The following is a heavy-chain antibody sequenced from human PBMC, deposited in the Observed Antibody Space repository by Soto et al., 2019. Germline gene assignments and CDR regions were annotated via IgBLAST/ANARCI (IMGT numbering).Heavy chain of an antibody. CDR3: IDGGAIGPPPLDP. Sequence: DVQLLESGGDLVQPGGSLRRSCVASGFTFYSHAMSWVRQAPGKGLEWVSGTSASGAVTYYADSVKGRFTMSRDNAKNTLWLQMNSLRVEDTAVYYCIDGGAIGPPPLDPWGQGTLVIVSS. V-gene: IGHV3-23*01. J-gene: IGHJ5*02. CDR1: GFTFYSHA. CDR2: TSASGAVT. D-gene: IGHD2-21*01.